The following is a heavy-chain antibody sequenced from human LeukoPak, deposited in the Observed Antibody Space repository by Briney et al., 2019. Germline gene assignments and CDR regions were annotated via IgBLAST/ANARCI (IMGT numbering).Heavy chain of an antibody. D-gene: IGHD3-10*01. CDR1: GGTFSSYA. Sequence: SVKVSCKASGGTFSSYAISWVRQAPGQGLEWMGGIIPIFGTANYAQKFQGRVTITTDESTSTAYMELSSLRSEDTAVYYCARERITMVRGVIPSNPFDYWGQGTLVTVSS. J-gene: IGHJ4*02. CDR2: IIPIFGTA. CDR3: ARERITMVRGVIPSNPFDY. V-gene: IGHV1-69*05.